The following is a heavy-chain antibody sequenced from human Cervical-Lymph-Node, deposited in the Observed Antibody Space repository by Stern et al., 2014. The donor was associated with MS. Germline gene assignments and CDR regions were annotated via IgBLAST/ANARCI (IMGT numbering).Heavy chain of an antibody. V-gene: IGHV1-2*02. CDR2: VNPNSGDT. Sequence: VHLVESGADVMQPGASVKVSCKASGYTFTVHYFNWVRQAPGQGLEWMGWVNPNSGDTNSVQKFQGRVAMTRDTSIRTVFLEPSSLRSDDTAVYYCVRGGGSSWFDYWGQGTLVTVSA. CDR3: VRGGGSSWFDY. J-gene: IGHJ4*02. D-gene: IGHD6-13*01. CDR1: GYTFTVHY.